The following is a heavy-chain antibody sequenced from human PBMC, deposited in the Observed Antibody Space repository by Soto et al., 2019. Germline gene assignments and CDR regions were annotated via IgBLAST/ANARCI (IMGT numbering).Heavy chain of an antibody. V-gene: IGHV4-30-2*01. D-gene: IGHD5-12*01. CDR1: GDSSSTSTYS. CDR3: SGTADARGLRFQP. Sequence: PSETLSLTCSFSGDSSSTSTYSWSWIRQPPGKALEWVGFIYRSGVTSYNPSLKSRVSISLHTSRNQCSLKVRSVTAADTAVSYFSGTADARGLRFQPGGRRTIVTVSS. CDR2: IYRSGVT. J-gene: IGHJ1*01.